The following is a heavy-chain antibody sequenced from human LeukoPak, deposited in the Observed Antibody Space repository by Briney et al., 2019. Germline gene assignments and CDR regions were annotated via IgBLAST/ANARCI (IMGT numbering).Heavy chain of an antibody. CDR2: INPSDGAT. D-gene: IGHD3-16*01. CDR1: GFTFTMYY. CDR3: AREQRGGLRANLGGLFASYYTYYYVDV. J-gene: IGHJ6*03. Sequence: ASVKVSCKASGFTFTMYYFHWVRQAPGQGLEWMGMINPSDGATTYAQRFQGRATMTRDMSTTTVYMDLRRLRSEDTAVYFCAREQRGGLRANLGGLFASYYTYYYVDVWGRGTTVTV. V-gene: IGHV1-46*01.